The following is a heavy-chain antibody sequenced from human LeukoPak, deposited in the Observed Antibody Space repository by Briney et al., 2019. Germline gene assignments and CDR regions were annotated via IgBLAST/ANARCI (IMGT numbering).Heavy chain of an antibody. CDR1: GFTFGSYA. D-gene: IGHD6-13*01. CDR3: ARAAAGYWYFAL. CDR2: ISGSVNST. V-gene: IGHV3-23*01. J-gene: IGHJ2*01. Sequence: PGGSLRLPCAASGFTFGSYAMTWVRQAPGKGLEWVSGISGSVNSTYYADSVKGRFTISRDNSKSSLFLQMNSLGAEDTAVYYCARAAAGYWYFALWGRGTLVTVSS.